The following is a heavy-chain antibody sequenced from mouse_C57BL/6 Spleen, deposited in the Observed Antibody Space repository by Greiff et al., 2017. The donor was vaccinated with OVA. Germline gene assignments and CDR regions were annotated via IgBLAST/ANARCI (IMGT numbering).Heavy chain of an antibody. D-gene: IGHD2-4*01. CDR2: ISSGGDYI. V-gene: IGHV5-9-1*02. Sequence: EVKVVESGEGLVKPGGSLKLSCAASGFTFSSYAMSWVRQTPEKRLEWVAYISSGGDYIYYADTVKGRFTISRDNARNTLYLQMSSLKSEDTAMYYCTRDLDYDGAYWGQGTLVTVSA. J-gene: IGHJ3*01. CDR1: GFTFSSYA. CDR3: TRDLDYDGAY.